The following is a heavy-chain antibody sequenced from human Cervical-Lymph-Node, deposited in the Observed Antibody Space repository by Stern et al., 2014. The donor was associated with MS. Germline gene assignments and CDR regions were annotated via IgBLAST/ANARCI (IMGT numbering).Heavy chain of an antibody. Sequence: VQLVESGGGLVKPGGALRLSCAASGFTFSSSRMNGVRQAPGKGMEWVSSTRRCSSSVHDAYSVSGRFTVSRDNVNNSLYLQMNSLRAECTAVYYCARVPRYCGGDCYRLWGQGTLFTVSS. CDR1: GFTFSSSR. D-gene: IGHD2-21*02. CDR3: ARVPRYCGGDCYRL. J-gene: IGHJ4*02. CDR2: TRRCSSSV. V-gene: IGHV3-21*01.